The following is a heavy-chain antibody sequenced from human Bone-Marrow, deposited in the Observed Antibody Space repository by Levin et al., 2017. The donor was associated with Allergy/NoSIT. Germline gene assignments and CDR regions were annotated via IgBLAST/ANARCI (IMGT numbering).Heavy chain of an antibody. D-gene: IGHD4/OR15-4a*01. CDR3: VRVGAAYDY. CDR2: INGNGDGT. Sequence: GGSLRLSCAASGFTFSSYSMHWVRQAPGKGLEYVSAINGNGDGTYYADSVKGRFTISRDNSKNTLYLQMGRLRTEDMAVYYCVRVGAAYDYWGQGILVTVSS. CDR1: GFTFSSYS. J-gene: IGHJ4*02. V-gene: IGHV3-64*02.